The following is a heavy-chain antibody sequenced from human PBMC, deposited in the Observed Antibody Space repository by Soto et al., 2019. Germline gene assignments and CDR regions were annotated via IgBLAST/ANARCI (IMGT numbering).Heavy chain of an antibody. CDR1: GFTFSSYW. J-gene: IGHJ4*02. Sequence: GGSLRLSCAASGFTFSSYWMSWVRQAPGKGLEWVANINQDGSQKYYVDSLKGRFTISRDNAKNSLYLQMNSLRAEDTAVYYCARDRAVAVHYWGQGTLVTVSS. CDR3: ARDRAVAVHY. CDR2: INQDGSQK. V-gene: IGHV3-7*04. D-gene: IGHD6-19*01.